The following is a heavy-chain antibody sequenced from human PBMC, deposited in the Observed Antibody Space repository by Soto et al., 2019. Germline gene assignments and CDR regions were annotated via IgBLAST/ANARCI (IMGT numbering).Heavy chain of an antibody. CDR1: GLTFSNYW. Sequence: EVQLVESGGGLVQPGGSLRLSCAASGLTFSNYWMHWVRQAPGKGLVWVSRINSDGSYTRYADSVKGRFTISRDNAKXTXYXKMNSLRAEDTAVYYCVRDQGYCVSTSCYYFYGMDVWGQGTTVTVSS. J-gene: IGHJ6*02. CDR2: INSDGSYT. V-gene: IGHV3-74*01. D-gene: IGHD2-2*01. CDR3: VRDQGYCVSTSCYYFYGMDV.